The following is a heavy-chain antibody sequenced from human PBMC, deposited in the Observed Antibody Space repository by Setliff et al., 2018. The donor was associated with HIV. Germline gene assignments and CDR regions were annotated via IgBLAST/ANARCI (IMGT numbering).Heavy chain of an antibody. J-gene: IGHJ4*02. CDR1: GASFIRSRYY. CDR3: ARALAGGSGWNYFDL. CDR2: VYTTGSA. Sequence: SETLSLTCTVSGASFIRSRYYWSWIRQPAGKGLEWIGHVYTTGSASYNPSLESRVTILEALSKNQFSLNLDSVTAADTAVYFCARALAGGSGWNYFDLWGPGPLVTVSS. D-gene: IGHD6-19*01. V-gene: IGHV4-61*09.